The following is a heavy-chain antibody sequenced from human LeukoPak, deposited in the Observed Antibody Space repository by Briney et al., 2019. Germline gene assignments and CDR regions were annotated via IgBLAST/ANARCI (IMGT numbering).Heavy chain of an antibody. D-gene: IGHD2-21*01. Sequence: SETLSLTCTVSGGSISGYYWSWIRQTPGQPPNWIGYIHSTGTTDYHPSLRRRVTISVDTSKNQFSLKLNSVTAADTAVYYCARHDEDCNGQYCFLLSFDSWGQGALVTVSS. CDR2: IHSTGTT. CDR1: GGSISGYY. CDR3: ARHDEDCNGQYCFLLSFDS. V-gene: IGHV4-59*08. J-gene: IGHJ5*01.